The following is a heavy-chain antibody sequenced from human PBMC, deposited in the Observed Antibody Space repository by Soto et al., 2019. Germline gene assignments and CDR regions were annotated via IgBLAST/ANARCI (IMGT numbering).Heavy chain of an antibody. V-gene: IGHV1-18*01. Sequence: GASVKVCCKASGYTFTSYGIRWVRQAPGQGLEWMGWLSAYNGNRNYAQKLKGRVTMTTDTSTSTAYMELRSLRSDDTAVYYCARDQSESGNWNDFSLPRPHYYWGQGTLVTVSS. CDR2: LSAYNGNR. J-gene: IGHJ4*02. CDR1: GYTFTSYG. CDR3: ARDQSESGNWNDFSLPRPHYY. D-gene: IGHD1-1*01.